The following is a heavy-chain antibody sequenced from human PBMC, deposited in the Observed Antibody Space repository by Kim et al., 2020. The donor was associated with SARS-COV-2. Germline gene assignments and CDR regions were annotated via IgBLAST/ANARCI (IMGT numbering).Heavy chain of an antibody. V-gene: IGHV3-53*01. Sequence: GGSLRLSCAASGFTVSSNYMSWVRQAPGKGLEWVSVIYSGGSTYYADSVKGRFTISRDNSKNTLYLQMNSLRAEDTAVYYCARGSITGTMGTYYYYGMDVWGQGTTVTVSS. J-gene: IGHJ6*02. CDR2: IYSGGST. CDR1: GFTVSSNY. CDR3: ARGSITGTMGTYYYYGMDV. D-gene: IGHD1-7*01.